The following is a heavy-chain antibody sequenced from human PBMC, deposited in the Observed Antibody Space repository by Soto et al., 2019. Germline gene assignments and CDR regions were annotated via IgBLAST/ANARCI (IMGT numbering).Heavy chain of an antibody. D-gene: IGHD6-25*01. CDR2: IYHSGST. J-gene: IGHJ4*02. Sequence: QVQLQESGPGLVKPSGTLSLTCAVSGDSISSSKWWSWVRQPPGNALEWIGEIYHSGSTNYNPSHKGQVIISVDKSKNQFSLKLSSVTDADTAVYYCARVEILHQRDYWGQGTLVTVS. CDR1: GDSISSSKW. V-gene: IGHV4-4*02. CDR3: ARVEILHQRDY.